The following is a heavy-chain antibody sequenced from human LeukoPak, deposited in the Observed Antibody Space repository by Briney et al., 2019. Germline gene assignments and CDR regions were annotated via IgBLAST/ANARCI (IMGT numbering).Heavy chain of an antibody. V-gene: IGHV1-8*01. CDR3: ARDRYSYGSNWFDP. CDR1: GYTFTSYD. CDR2: MNPNSGNT. Sequence: ASVKVSCKASGYTFTSYDINWVRQATGQGLEWMGWMNPNSGNTGCAQKFQGRVTMTRNTSISIAYMGLSSLRSEDTAVYYCARDRYSYGSNWFDPWGQGTLVTVSS. D-gene: IGHD5-18*01. J-gene: IGHJ5*02.